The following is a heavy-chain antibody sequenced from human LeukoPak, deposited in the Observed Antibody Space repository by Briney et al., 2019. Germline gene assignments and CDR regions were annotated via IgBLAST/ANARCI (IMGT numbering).Heavy chain of an antibody. D-gene: IGHD1-14*01. CDR3: ARMGVPPHYFDY. J-gene: IGHJ4*02. Sequence: SETLSLTCTVSGGSISSYYWSWIRQPAGKGLEWIGRIYTSGSTNYNPSLKSRVTMSVDTSKNQSSLKLSSVTAADTAVYYCARMGVPPHYFDYWGQGTLVTVSS. CDR2: IYTSGST. CDR1: GGSISSYY. V-gene: IGHV4-4*07.